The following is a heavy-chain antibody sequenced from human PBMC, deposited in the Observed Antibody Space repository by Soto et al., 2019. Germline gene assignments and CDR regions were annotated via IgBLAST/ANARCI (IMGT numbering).Heavy chain of an antibody. V-gene: IGHV4-34*01. J-gene: IGHJ4*02. CDR3: ARGRQDYVWGSYRYPFDY. CDR2: INHSGST. D-gene: IGHD3-16*02. CDR1: GGSFSGYY. Sequence: QVQLQQWGAGLLKPSETLSLTCAVYGGSFSGYYWSWIRQPPGKGLEGIGEINHSGSTNYNPSLKSRVTISVDTSKNQFSLKLSSVTAADTAVYYCARGRQDYVWGSYRYPFDYWGQGTLVTVSS.